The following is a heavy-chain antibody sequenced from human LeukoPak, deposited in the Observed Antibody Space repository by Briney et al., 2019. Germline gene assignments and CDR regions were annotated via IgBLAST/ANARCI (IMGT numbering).Heavy chain of an antibody. V-gene: IGHV4-59*01. Sequence: SETLSLTCAVYGGSFSGYYWSWIRQPPGKGLEWIGYIYYSGSTNYNPSLKSRVTISEDTSKNQYSLKLSSVTAADTAVYFCARFGGYCSGGSCFFNRFDPWGQGTLVTVSS. CDR1: GGSFSGYY. D-gene: IGHD2-15*01. J-gene: IGHJ5*02. CDR2: IYYSGST. CDR3: ARFGGYCSGGSCFFNRFDP.